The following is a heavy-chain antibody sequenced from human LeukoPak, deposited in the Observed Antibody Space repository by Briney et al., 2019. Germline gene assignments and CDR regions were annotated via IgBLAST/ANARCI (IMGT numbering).Heavy chain of an antibody. CDR1: GYSFTSYW. D-gene: IGHD1-26*01. Sequence: GESLKISCKGSGYSFTSYWIGWVRQMPGKGLEWMGINYPGDSDTRYSPSFQGQVTISADKSISTAYLQWSSLKASDTAMYYCARRSAYGIVGASDAFDIWGQGTMVTVSS. V-gene: IGHV5-51*01. CDR2: NYPGDSDT. CDR3: ARRSAYGIVGASDAFDI. J-gene: IGHJ3*02.